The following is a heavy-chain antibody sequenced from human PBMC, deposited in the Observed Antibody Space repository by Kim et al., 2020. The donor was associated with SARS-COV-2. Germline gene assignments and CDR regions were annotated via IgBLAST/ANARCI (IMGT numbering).Heavy chain of an antibody. CDR2: ISDSGTYI. CDR3: ARDLGVGPLYYFDY. CDR1: GFTFSSYT. V-gene: IGHV3-21*01. D-gene: IGHD3-3*01. J-gene: IGHJ4*02. Sequence: GGSLRLSCAASGFTFSSYTMNWVRRAPGKGLEWVSSISDSGTYIYYADSVKGRFTISRDNAKNSLYLQMNSLRAEDTAVYYCARDLGVGPLYYFDYWGQG.